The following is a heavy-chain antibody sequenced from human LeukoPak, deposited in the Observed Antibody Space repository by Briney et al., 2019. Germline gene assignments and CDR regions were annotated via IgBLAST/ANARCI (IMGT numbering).Heavy chain of an antibody. D-gene: IGHD6-6*01. CDR3: ARDGGSSSYDFDY. Sequence: LETLSLTCTVSGGSISSYYWSWIRQPAGKGLEWIGYIYYSGSTNYNPSLKSRVTISVDTSKNQFSLKLSSVTAADTAVYYCARDGGSSSYDFDYWGQGTLVTVSS. J-gene: IGHJ4*02. CDR2: IYYSGST. V-gene: IGHV4-59*01. CDR1: GGSISSYY.